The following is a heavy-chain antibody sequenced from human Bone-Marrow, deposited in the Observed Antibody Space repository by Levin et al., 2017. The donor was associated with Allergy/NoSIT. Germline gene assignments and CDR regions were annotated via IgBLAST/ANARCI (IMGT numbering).Heavy chain of an antibody. CDR2: ISESGGSI. CDR3: AGGSSSPDY. J-gene: IGHJ4*02. V-gene: IGHV3-11*01. D-gene: IGHD6-13*01. CDR1: GFTFSDYY. Sequence: GGSLRLSCAASGFTFSDYYMSWIRQAPGKGLEWVSFISESGGSIFYADSVRGRFTVSRDTANNSLYLLMNNLRSEDTGVYYWAGGSSSPDYWGQGTQVTVSS.